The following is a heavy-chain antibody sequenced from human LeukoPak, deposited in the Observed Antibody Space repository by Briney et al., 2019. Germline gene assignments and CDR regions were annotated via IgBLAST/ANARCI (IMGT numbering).Heavy chain of an antibody. CDR3: AKRSGINYGYFDS. V-gene: IGHV3-23*01. CDR2: ISGSGGST. D-gene: IGHD1-26*01. CDR1: GFTFSSYG. J-gene: IGHJ4*02. Sequence: GGSLRLSCAASGFTFSSYGMSWVRQAPGKGLEWVSAISGSGGSTYYADSVKGRFTISRDNSKNTAYLQMNSLRSEDTAVYYCAKRSGINYGYFDSWGQGTLVTVSS.